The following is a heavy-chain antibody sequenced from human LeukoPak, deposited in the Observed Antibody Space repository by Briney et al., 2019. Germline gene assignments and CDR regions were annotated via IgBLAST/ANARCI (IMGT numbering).Heavy chain of an antibody. Sequence: PSETLSLTCAVSGYSISSGYYWDWIRQPPGKGLEWIAHIYHSGITYYNPSLKSRVTISIDPSKNQFSLKLSSVTTADTAVDYWASGQLLADYWGPRTLGTVSS. CDR1: GYSISSGYY. J-gene: IGHJ4*02. CDR3: ASGQLLADY. CDR2: IYHSGIT. D-gene: IGHD6-13*01. V-gene: IGHV4-38-2*01.